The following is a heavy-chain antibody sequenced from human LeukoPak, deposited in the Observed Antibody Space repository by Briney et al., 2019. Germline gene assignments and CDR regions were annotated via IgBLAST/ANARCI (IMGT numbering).Heavy chain of an antibody. Sequence: SGTLSLTCTVSGGSISSSSYYWGWIRQPPGKGLEWIGSIYYSGSTYYNPSLKSRVTISVDTSKNQFSLKLSSVTAADTAVYYCASVTVLRYLGADYWGQGTLVTVSS. CDR3: ASVTVLRYLGADY. CDR1: GGSISSSSYY. CDR2: IYYSGST. J-gene: IGHJ4*02. V-gene: IGHV4-39*07. D-gene: IGHD3-9*01.